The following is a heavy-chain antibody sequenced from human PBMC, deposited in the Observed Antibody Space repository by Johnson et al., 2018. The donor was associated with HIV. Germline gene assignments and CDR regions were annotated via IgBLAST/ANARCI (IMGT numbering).Heavy chain of an antibody. CDR1: GFTFSDYY. V-gene: IGHV3-7*03. J-gene: IGHJ3*02. CDR3: ARRGLANAFDI. D-gene: IGHD3-10*01. Sequence: MQLVESGGGLVQPGGSLRLSCAASGFTFSDYYMSWIRQAPGKGLEWVANINQDGTEKYYADSMRGRFTISRDNAKNSLYLQMNTLRAEDTALYYCARRGLANAFDIGGQATTVTVSS. CDR2: INQDGTEK.